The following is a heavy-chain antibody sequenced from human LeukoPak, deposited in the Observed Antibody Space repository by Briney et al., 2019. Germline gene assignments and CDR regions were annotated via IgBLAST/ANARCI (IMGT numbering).Heavy chain of an antibody. CDR2: IKSKTDGGTT. J-gene: IGHJ4*02. CDR3: TTDSSHYDFWSGYPDY. CDR1: GFTFSNAW. V-gene: IGHV3-15*01. D-gene: IGHD3-3*01. Sequence: PGGSLRLSCAASGFTFSNAWKSWVRQAPGKGLEWVGRIKSKTDGGTTDYAAPVKGRFTISRDDSKNTLYLQMNSLKTEDTAVYYCTTDSSHYDFWSGYPDYWGQGTLVTVSS.